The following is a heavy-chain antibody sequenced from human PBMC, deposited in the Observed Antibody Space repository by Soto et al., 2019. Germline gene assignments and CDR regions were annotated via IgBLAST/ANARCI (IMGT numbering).Heavy chain of an antibody. Sequence: EVQLLESGGGSVQPGGSLRLSCVASGFAFSIYGMTWVRQAPGKGLEWVSIIDDSGGSTYYTDSVKGRFSISRDNLKNTLYLQMNSLRAEDTAVYYCAKPPRVGSCYHFDLWGQGTLVTVSS. CDR1: GFAFSIYG. V-gene: IGHV3-23*01. CDR2: IDDSGGST. D-gene: IGHD1-26*01. CDR3: AKPPRVGSCYHFDL. J-gene: IGHJ4*02.